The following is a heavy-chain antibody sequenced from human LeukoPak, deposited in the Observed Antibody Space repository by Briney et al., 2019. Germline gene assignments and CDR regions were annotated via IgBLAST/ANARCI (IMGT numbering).Heavy chain of an antibody. CDR1: GFTVSSSY. D-gene: IGHD2-15*01. CDR2: IYNGGRT. V-gene: IGHV3-53*01. CDR3: ARGYCSGGSCYPVWLAP. Sequence: GGSLRLSCAASGFTVSSSYMSGGRLAPGKGGEGGSGIYNGGRTYYADSVKGRFTISRDHSTTTLYLQMNSLRAEDTAVYYCARGYCSGGSCYPVWLAPWGQGTLVTVSS. J-gene: IGHJ5*02.